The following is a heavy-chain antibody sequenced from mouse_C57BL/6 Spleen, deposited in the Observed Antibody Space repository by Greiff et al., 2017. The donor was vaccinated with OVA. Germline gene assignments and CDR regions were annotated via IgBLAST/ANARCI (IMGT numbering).Heavy chain of an antibody. CDR3: ARSVYYYGSSSYYYAMDY. CDR1: GYAFSSYW. Sequence: QVQLKESGAELVKPGASVKISCKASGYAFSSYWMNWVKQRPGKGLEWIGQIYPGDGDTNYNGKFKGKATLTADKSSSTAYMQLSSLTSEDSAVYFCARSVYYYGSSSYYYAMDYWGQGTSVTVSS. J-gene: IGHJ4*01. D-gene: IGHD1-1*01. V-gene: IGHV1-80*01. CDR2: IYPGDGDT.